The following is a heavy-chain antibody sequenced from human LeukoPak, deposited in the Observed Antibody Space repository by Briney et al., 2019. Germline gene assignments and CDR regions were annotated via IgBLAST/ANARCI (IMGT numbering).Heavy chain of an antibody. Sequence: GGSLRLSCAASGFTFSSYAMSWVRQAPGKGLEWVSAISGSGGSTYYADSVKGRFTISRDNSKNTLYLQMNSLRAEDTAVYYCAKDQGGSDYDSSGYYLDPLDYWGQGTLVTVSS. D-gene: IGHD3-22*01. CDR3: AKDQGGSDYDSSGYYLDPLDY. J-gene: IGHJ4*02. CDR1: GFTFSSYA. CDR2: ISGSGGST. V-gene: IGHV3-23*01.